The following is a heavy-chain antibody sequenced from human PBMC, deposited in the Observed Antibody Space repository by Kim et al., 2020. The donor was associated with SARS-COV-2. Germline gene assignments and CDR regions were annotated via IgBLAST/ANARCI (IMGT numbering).Heavy chain of an antibody. CDR2: IKSKTDGGTT. CDR1: GFTFNNAW. Sequence: GGSLRLSCAASGFTFNNAWMSWVRQAPGKGLEWVGRIKSKTDGGTTDYAAPVKGRFTISRDDSKNTLYLQMNSLKTEDTAVYYCTTPNFYCSGGNCPFEYWGQGTLVPVSS. D-gene: IGHD2-15*01. V-gene: IGHV3-15*01. CDR3: TTPNFYCSGGNCPFEY. J-gene: IGHJ4*02.